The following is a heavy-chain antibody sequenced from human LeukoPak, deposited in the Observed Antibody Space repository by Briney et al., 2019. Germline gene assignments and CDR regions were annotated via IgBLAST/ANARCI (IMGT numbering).Heavy chain of an antibody. CDR1: GGSISDSSYY. J-gene: IGHJ3*02. CDR2: VYYSGST. Sequence: SETLSLTCTVSGGSISDSSYYWGWIRQPPGRGLEWIGSVYYSGSTHYNSSLKSRVTISVDTSKNPLSLRLSSVTAADTPIYSFASPGGGAFDMWGQGTMVTVSS. CDR3: ASPGGGAFDM. V-gene: IGHV4-39*01. D-gene: IGHD1-1*01.